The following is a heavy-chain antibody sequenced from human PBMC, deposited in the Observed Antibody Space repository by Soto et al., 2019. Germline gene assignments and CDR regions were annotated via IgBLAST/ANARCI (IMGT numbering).Heavy chain of an antibody. CDR2: ISYDGSNK. D-gene: IGHD2-2*01. J-gene: IGHJ6*02. CDR1: GFPFSSYG. Sequence: GGSLTLSCAASGFPFSSYGMHWVRQAPGKGLEWVAVISYDGSNKYYADSVKGRFTISRDNSKNTLYLQMNSLRAEDTAVYYRAKDRYDLARYCSSTSCPQYYYYGMDVWGQGTTVTVSS. CDR3: AKDRYDLARYCSSTSCPQYYYYGMDV. V-gene: IGHV3-30*18.